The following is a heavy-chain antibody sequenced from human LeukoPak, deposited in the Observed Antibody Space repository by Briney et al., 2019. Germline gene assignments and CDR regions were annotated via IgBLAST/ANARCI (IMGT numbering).Heavy chain of an antibody. V-gene: IGHV4-39*07. J-gene: IGHJ3*02. CDR3: ARARRRSSGYSGRAFDI. CDR2: INHSGST. CDR1: GGSISSSSYY. Sequence: SETLSLTCTVSGGSISSSSYYWGWIRQPPGKGLEWIGEINHSGSTNYNPSLKSRVTISVDTSKNQFSLKLSSVTAADTAVYYCARARRRSSGYSGRAFDIWGQGTMVTVSS. D-gene: IGHD3-22*01.